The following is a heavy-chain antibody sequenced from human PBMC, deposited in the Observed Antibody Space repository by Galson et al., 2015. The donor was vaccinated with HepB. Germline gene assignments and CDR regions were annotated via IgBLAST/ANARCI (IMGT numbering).Heavy chain of an antibody. CDR3: ARDRHNYGSGSYCP. Sequence: SVKVSCKASGYTFTSYGISWVRQAPGQGLEWMGWISAYNGNTNYAQKLQGRVTMTTDTSTSTAYMELRSLRSDDTAVYYCARDRHNYGSGSYCPWGQGTLVTVSS. V-gene: IGHV1-18*04. D-gene: IGHD3-10*01. CDR2: ISAYNGNT. CDR1: GYTFTSYG. J-gene: IGHJ5*02.